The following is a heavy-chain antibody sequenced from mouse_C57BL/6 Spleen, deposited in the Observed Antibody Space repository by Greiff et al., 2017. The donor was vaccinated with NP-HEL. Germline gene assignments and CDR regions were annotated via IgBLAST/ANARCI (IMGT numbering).Heavy chain of an antibody. J-gene: IGHJ3*01. D-gene: IGHD2-4*01. CDR3: TTWRLRRFAY. CDR1: GFNIKDDY. V-gene: IGHV14-4*01. Sequence: VQLLQSGAELVRPGASVKLSCTASGFNIKDDYMHWLKQRPEQGLEWLGWIDPENGDTEYASKFQGKATITADTSSNTAYLQLSSLTSEDTAVYYCTTWRLRRFAYWGQGTLVTVSA. CDR2: IDPENGDT.